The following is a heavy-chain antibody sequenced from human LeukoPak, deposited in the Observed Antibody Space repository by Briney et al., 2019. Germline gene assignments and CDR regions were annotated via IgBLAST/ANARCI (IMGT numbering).Heavy chain of an antibody. Sequence: GASVKFSCKVSGNTLTESSIHWVRQAPGKDLEWVGGFDPEVGGTVYAQKFQGRVTMTEDTSTDTAYMDLSSLRSEDTAVYYCATAYDTSGYGPFDMWAQGTMVTVST. CDR3: ATAYDTSGYGPFDM. D-gene: IGHD3-22*01. CDR1: GNTLTESS. CDR2: FDPEVGGT. J-gene: IGHJ3*02. V-gene: IGHV1-24*01.